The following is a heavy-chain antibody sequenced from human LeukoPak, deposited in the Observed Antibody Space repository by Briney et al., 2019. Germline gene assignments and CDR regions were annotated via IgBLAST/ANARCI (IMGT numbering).Heavy chain of an antibody. CDR3: AKIVGAPNWFDP. J-gene: IGHJ5*02. D-gene: IGHD1-26*01. CDR2: IYYSGST. CDR1: GGSISSSSYY. Sequence: SETLSLTCTVSGGSISSSSYYWGWIRQPPGKGLEWIGSIYYSGSTYYNPSLKSRVTISVDTSKNQFSLNLSSATAADTAVYYCAKIVGAPNWFDPWGQGTLVSVSS. V-gene: IGHV4-39*07.